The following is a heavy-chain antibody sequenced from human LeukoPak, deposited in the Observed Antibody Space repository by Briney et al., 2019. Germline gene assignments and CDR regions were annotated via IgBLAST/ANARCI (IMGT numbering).Heavy chain of an antibody. CDR1: GGSVSGYY. CDR2: ISHRGRT. Sequence: PSETLSLTCAVYGGSVSGYYWSWIRQPPGKGLEWIGEISHRGRTHYNPSLKGRVTMSVDTSKNQFALEVDSVTAADTAVYYCAREATFGVVIMRYYYYYYMDVWGKGTTVTVSS. CDR3: AREATFGVVIMRYYYYYYMDV. V-gene: IGHV4-34*01. D-gene: IGHD3-3*01. J-gene: IGHJ6*03.